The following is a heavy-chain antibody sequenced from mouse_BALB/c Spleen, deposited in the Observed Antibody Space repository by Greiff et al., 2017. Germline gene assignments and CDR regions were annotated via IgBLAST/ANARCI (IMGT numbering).Heavy chain of an antibody. D-gene: IGHD1-1*01. CDR3: ARGSLYGSRGFAY. J-gene: IGHJ3*01. Sequence: VHVKQSGAELVKPGASVKLSCTASGFNIKDTYMHWVKQRPEQGLEWIGRIDPANGNTKYDPKFQGKATITADTSSNTAYLQLSSLTSEDTAVYYCARGSLYGSRGFAYWGQGTLVTVSA. V-gene: IGHV14-3*02. CDR1: GFNIKDTY. CDR2: IDPANGNT.